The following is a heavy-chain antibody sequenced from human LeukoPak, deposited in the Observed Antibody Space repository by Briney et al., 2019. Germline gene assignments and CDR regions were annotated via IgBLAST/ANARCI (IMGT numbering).Heavy chain of an antibody. D-gene: IGHD1-26*01. CDR3: ATTPGSYYYYYYYMDV. Sequence: AGSLRLSCAASGFTFSSYSMNWVRQAPGKGLEWVSYISSSSSTIYYADSVKGRFTISRDNAKNSLYLQMNSLRAEDTAVYYCATTPGSYYYYYYYMDVWGKGTTVTVSS. CDR2: ISSSSSTI. CDR1: GFTFSSYS. V-gene: IGHV3-48*04. J-gene: IGHJ6*03.